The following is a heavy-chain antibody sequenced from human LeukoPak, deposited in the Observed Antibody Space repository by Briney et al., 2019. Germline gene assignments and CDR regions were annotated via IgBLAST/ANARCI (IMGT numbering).Heavy chain of an antibody. CDR3: ARDRAGSRARGGYGMDV. CDR1: GFTFSSYG. J-gene: IGHJ6*02. CDR2: IWYDGSNK. Sequence: GGSLRLSCAASGFTFSSYGMHWVRQAPGKGLEWVAVIWYDGSNKYYADSVKGRFTISRDNSKNTLYLQMNSLRAEDTAVYYCARDRAGSRARGGYGMDVWGQGTTVTVSS. D-gene: IGHD3-10*01. V-gene: IGHV3-33*08.